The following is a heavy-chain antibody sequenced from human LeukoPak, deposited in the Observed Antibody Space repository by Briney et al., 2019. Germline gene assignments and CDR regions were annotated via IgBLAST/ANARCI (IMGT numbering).Heavy chain of an antibody. CDR2: IRDSSTLT. D-gene: IGHD3-10*01. J-gene: IGHJ6*02. CDR1: GFTFSSFG. CDR3: AKVIRGGYGMDV. Sequence: GGSLRLSCAASGFTFSSFGMNWVRQAPGKGLEWVSYIRDSSTLTYYADSVKGRFTISRDNAKNSLSLQLNSLRDEDTAVYFCAKVIRGGYGMDVWGQGTTVTVSS. V-gene: IGHV3-48*02.